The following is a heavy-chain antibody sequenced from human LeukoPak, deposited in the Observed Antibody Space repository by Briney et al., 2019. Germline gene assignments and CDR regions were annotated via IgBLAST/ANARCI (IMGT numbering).Heavy chain of an antibody. CDR2: IYYSGST. V-gene: IGHV4-30-4*01. J-gene: IGHJ4*02. CDR3: AREGAAAGSY. Sequence: SQTLSLTCTVSGGSISSGDYYWSWVRQPPGKGLEWIGYIYYSGSTYYNPPLKSRVTISVDTSKNQFSLKLSSVTAADTAVYYCAREGAAAGSYWGQGTLVTVSS. D-gene: IGHD6-13*01. CDR1: GGSISSGDYY.